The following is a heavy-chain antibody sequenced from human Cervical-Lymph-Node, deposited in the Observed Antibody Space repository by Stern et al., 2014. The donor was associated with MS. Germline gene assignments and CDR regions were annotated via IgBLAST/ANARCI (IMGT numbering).Heavy chain of an antibody. D-gene: IGHD3-10*01. CDR2: IIPRCGST. V-gene: IGHV1-69*06. CDR1: GVTFSSYA. Sequence: VQLFESGAEVKKPRTSVTVSCQASGVTFSSYAISWVRQAPGQGFERVGGIIPRCGSTQYGQEFQGRITHTEDKATNTAYMEMSSLRSDETGVYCCARDQRDYGSESSYSWFDPWGQGTLVIVSS. J-gene: IGHJ5*02. CDR3: ARDQRDYGSESSYSWFDP.